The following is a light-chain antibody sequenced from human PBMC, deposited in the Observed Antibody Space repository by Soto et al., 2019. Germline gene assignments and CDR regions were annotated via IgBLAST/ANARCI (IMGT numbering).Light chain of an antibody. CDR3: QSYDSSLSGYV. CDR1: SSNIGADYD. J-gene: IGLJ1*01. V-gene: IGLV1-40*01. Sequence: ALTQPPSVSWAPGQRVTISCTGSSSNIGADYDVHWYQKLPGTAPILLIYGNNNRPSGVPDPFSGSKSGTSASLAITGLQAEDEADYSCQSYDSSLSGYVFGTGTKVTVL. CDR2: GNN.